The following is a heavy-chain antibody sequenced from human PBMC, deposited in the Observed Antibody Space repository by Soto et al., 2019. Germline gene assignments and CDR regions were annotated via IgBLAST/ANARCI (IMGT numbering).Heavy chain of an antibody. J-gene: IGHJ4*02. D-gene: IGHD1-26*01. CDR2: IGPSGAT. CDR1: GGPLSDYN. V-gene: IGHV4-34*01. CDR3: ARNGGGSHYAVDY. Sequence: QVQLQQWGAGLLKPSETLSLTCGVSGGPLSDYNWSCIRQAPGAGLEWIGEIGPSGATNYNPSLRSRVTISQDMSTRQVSLRLSSVTAADTAVYRCARNGGGSHYAVDYWGQGALITVS.